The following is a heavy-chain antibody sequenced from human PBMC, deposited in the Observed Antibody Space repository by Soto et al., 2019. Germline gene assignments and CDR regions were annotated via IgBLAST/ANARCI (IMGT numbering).Heavy chain of an antibody. J-gene: IGHJ6*02. CDR2: IVVGSGNT. Sequence: GASVKVSCKASGFTFTSSAVQWVRQARGQRLEWIGWIVVGSGNTNYAQKLQERVTITRDMSTSAAYMELSSLRSEDTAEYYCAAYRDCSSTSCYEGRYYYGMDVWGQGTTVTVSS. V-gene: IGHV1-58*01. CDR3: AAYRDCSSTSCYEGRYYYGMDV. CDR1: GFTFTSSA. D-gene: IGHD2-2*01.